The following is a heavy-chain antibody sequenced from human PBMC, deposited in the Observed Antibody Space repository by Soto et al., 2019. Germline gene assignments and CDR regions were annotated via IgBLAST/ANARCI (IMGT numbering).Heavy chain of an antibody. CDR3: ARDQAGYDILTGPDYYFDY. CDR2: ISSSSSYI. D-gene: IGHD3-9*01. CDR1: GFTFSSYS. V-gene: IGHV3-21*01. Sequence: EVQLVESGGGLVKPGGSLRLSCAASGFTFSSYSMNWVRQAPGKGLEWVSSISSSSSYIYYADSVKGRFTISRDNDKNSLYLQMNSLRAEDTAVYYCARDQAGYDILTGPDYYFDYWGQGTLVTVSS. J-gene: IGHJ4*02.